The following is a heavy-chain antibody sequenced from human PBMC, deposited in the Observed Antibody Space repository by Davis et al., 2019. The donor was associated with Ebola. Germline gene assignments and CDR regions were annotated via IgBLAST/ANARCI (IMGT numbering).Heavy chain of an antibody. CDR1: GGSFSDYY. Sequence: PSETLSLTCAVYGGSFSDYYWSWIRQPPGKGLEWIGEINHSGSTNYNPSLKSRVTISVDTSKNQFSLKLSSVTAEDTAVYYCARVARSWSFDYWGQGTLVTVSA. J-gene: IGHJ4*02. V-gene: IGHV4-34*01. CDR2: INHSGST. D-gene: IGHD6-13*01. CDR3: ARVARSWSFDY.